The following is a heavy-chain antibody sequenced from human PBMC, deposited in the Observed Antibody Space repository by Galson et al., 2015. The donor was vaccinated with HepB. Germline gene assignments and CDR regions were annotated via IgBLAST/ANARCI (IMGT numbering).Heavy chain of an antibody. CDR1: GFTFSDYY. D-gene: IGHD2-2*01. CDR2: ISSSGSTI. V-gene: IGHV3-11*01. CDR3: ARVGAAAMAAQYYYGMDV. Sequence: SLRLSCAASGFTFSDYYMSWIRQAPGKGLEWVSYISSSGSTIYYADSVKGRFTISRDNAKNSLYLQMNSLRAEDTAVYYCARVGAAAMAAQYYYGMDVWGQGTTVTVSS. J-gene: IGHJ6*02.